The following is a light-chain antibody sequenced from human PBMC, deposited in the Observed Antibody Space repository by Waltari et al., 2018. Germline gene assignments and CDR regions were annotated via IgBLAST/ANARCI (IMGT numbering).Light chain of an antibody. CDR2: SND. Sequence: QSVLTQPPSASGTPGQRVTISCSGSRFNIRSNAENWYQQLPGTAPKLLIYSNDQRPSGVPDRFSGSKSGTSASLAISGLQSEDEADYYCAAWDDSLNGHWVFGGGTKLTVL. V-gene: IGLV1-44*01. CDR1: RFNIRSNA. J-gene: IGLJ3*02. CDR3: AAWDDSLNGHWV.